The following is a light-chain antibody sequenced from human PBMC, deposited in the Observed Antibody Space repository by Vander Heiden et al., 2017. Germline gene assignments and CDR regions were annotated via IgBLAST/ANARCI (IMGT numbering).Light chain of an antibody. CDR2: AAS. CDR1: QSISSY. J-gene: IGKJ1*01. V-gene: IGKV1-39*01. Sequence: DIQMTQSPSSLSASVGDRVTITCRASQSISSYLNWYQQKPGKAPKLLIYAASSFQSGVPSRFTASGSGTDFTLTISRLQPEDFATYYCQQSYSTPRTFGPGTKVEIK. CDR3: QQSYSTPRT.